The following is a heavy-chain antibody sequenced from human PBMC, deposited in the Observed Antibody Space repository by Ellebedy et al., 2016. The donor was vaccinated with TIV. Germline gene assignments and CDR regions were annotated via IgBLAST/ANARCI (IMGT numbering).Heavy chain of an antibody. J-gene: IGHJ5*02. Sequence: AASVKVSCKASGYTFTSYGISWVRQAPGQGLEWMGWISAYNGNTNYAQKLQGRVTMTTATSTRTAYMELRSLRSDDTAVYYCARVGKACSGGSCYWFDPWGQGTLVTVSS. CDR2: ISAYNGNT. CDR1: GYTFTSYG. V-gene: IGHV1-18*01. CDR3: ARVGKACSGGSCYWFDP. D-gene: IGHD2-15*01.